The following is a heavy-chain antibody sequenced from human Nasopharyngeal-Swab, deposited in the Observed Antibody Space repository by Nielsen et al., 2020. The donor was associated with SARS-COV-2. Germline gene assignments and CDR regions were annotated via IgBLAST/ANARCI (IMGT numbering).Heavy chain of an antibody. CDR1: GYTFTSYY. CDR2: INPSGGST. CDR3: ASLYYYDSSGYYSDAFDI. D-gene: IGHD3-22*01. Sequence: ASVKVFCKASGYTFTSYYMHWVRQAPGQGLEWMGIINPSGGSTSYAQKFQGRVTMTRDTSTSTVYMELSSLRSEDTAVYYCASLYYYDSSGYYSDAFDIWGQGTMVTVSS. V-gene: IGHV1-46*01. J-gene: IGHJ3*02.